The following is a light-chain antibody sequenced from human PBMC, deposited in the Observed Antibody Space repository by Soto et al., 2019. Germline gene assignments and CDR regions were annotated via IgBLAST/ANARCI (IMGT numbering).Light chain of an antibody. CDR3: QQYHNWTFS. CDR1: QGVTTN. V-gene: IGKV3-15*01. CDR2: DVS. Sequence: SPGTLSVSPGERATLSCRAGQGVTTNFAWYQQKSGQSPRLLIYDVSIRATGVPARFSGTGSETDFTLTISGLQSEDSAVYFCQQYHNWTFSFGQGTRLEIK. J-gene: IGKJ5*01.